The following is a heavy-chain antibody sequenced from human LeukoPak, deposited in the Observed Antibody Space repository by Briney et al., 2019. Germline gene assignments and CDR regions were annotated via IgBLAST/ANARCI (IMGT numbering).Heavy chain of an antibody. CDR3: ARGPRPGSSGYPNLDY. J-gene: IGHJ4*02. CDR2: MYGSTTT. Sequence: PGGSLRLSCAASGFNVSTNYMNWVRQAPGKGLEWVSLMYGSTTTNFADSVKGRFTISRDDSKNTLYHQMNSLRAEDTAVYYCARGPRPGSSGYPNLDYWGQGTLVTVSS. D-gene: IGHD3-22*01. V-gene: IGHV3-53*01. CDR1: GFNVSTNY.